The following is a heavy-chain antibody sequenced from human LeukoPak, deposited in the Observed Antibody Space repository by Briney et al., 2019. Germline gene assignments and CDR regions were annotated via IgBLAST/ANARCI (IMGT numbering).Heavy chain of an antibody. Sequence: GALRLSCEASGFTFSIFPMHWVRKAPGKGLEWVALISSGSEKYYADSVKGRFTISRDNSKNMLYLQMNSLRVDDTAVYYCARDLGLSAVYYFDSWGQGTLVIVSS. CDR1: GFTFSIFP. D-gene: IGHD3-16*01. CDR3: ARDLGLSAVYYFDS. CDR2: ISSGSEK. J-gene: IGHJ4*02. V-gene: IGHV3-30*04.